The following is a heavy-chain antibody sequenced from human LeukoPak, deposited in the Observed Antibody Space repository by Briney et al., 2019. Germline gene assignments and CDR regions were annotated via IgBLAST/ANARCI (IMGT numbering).Heavy chain of an antibody. D-gene: IGHD6-6*01. CDR1: GGSFSGYY. CDR2: INHSGST. J-gene: IGHJ4*02. Sequence: SETPSLTCAVYGGSFSGYYWSWIRQPPGKGLEWIGEINHSGSTNYNPSLKSRVTISVDTSKNKFSLKLSSVTAADTAVYYCARLGSSSSIDYWGQGTLVTVSS. V-gene: IGHV4-34*01. CDR3: ARLGSSSSIDY.